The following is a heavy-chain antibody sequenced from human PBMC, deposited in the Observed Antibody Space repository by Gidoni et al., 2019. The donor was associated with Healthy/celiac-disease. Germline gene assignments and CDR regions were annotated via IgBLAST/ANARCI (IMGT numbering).Heavy chain of an antibody. V-gene: IGHV3-49*03. CDR2: IRSKAYGGKK. Sequence: EVQPVESGGGLVQQGGSMRFSVKASGFTFGDYAMSWFRQAPGKGLEWLGFIRSKAYGGKKEYAASGKGRFTISRYDSKRIAYLQMNSVKTEDTAVYYCTRARNCVTSRPDYWGQGTLVTVSS. D-gene: IGHD4-17*01. CDR1: GFTFGDYA. CDR3: TRARNCVTSRPDY. J-gene: IGHJ4*02.